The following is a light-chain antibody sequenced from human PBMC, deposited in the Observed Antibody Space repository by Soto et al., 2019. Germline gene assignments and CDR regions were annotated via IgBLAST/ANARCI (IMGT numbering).Light chain of an antibody. J-gene: IGKJ2*01. V-gene: IGKV3-15*01. CDR1: QSVGKR. CDR3: QQYHNWPLYT. CDR2: AAS. Sequence: EIVMTQSPGTLSVSPVDSATLSCRASQSVGKRLAWYQQRPGQAPRLLIYAASTRATGIPARFSAFGSGTEFTLTINDLQSEDFAFYYCQQYHNWPLYTFGQGTNLDIK.